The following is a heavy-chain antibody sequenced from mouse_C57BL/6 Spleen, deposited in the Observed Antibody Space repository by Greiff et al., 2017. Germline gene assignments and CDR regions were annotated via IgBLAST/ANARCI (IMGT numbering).Heavy chain of an antibody. Sequence: QVQLKQPGAELVRPGSSVKLSCKASGYTFTSYWMDWVKQRPGQGLEWIGNIYPSDSETHYNQKFKDKATLTVDKSSSTAYMQLSSLTSEDSAVYYCARSLTTVVVKGDYWGQGTTLTVSS. D-gene: IGHD1-1*01. CDR3: ARSLTTVVVKGDY. V-gene: IGHV1-61*01. CDR2: IYPSDSET. CDR1: GYTFTSYW. J-gene: IGHJ2*01.